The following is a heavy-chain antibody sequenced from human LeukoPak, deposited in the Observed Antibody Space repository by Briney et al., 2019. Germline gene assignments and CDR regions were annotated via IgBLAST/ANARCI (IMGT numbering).Heavy chain of an antibody. CDR3: ARGNCYGSGSYSNYYYYGMDV. CDR1: GFTFSSYD. CDR2: IGTAGDP. Sequence: GGSLRLSCAASGFTFSSYDMHWVRQATGKGLEWVSAIGTAGDPYYPGSVKGRFTISRENAKNSLYLQMNSLRAGDTAVYYCARGNCYGSGSYSNYYYYGMDVWGKGTTVTVSS. J-gene: IGHJ6*04. V-gene: IGHV3-13*05. D-gene: IGHD3-10*01.